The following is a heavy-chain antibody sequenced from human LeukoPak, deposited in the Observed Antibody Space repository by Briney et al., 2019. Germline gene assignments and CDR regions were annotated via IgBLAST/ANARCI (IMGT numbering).Heavy chain of an antibody. V-gene: IGHV1-18*01. CDR1: GYTFISYG. J-gene: IGHJ6*02. CDR2: ISAYNGDT. CDR3: ARGADAVAAFYGMDV. Sequence: ASVKVSCKASGYTFISYGFSWVRQAPGQGLEWMGWISAYNGDTNYAQKVQGRVTMTTDTSTSTAYMELSSLRSEDTAVYYCARGADAVAAFYGMDVWGQGTTVTVSS. D-gene: IGHD6-19*01.